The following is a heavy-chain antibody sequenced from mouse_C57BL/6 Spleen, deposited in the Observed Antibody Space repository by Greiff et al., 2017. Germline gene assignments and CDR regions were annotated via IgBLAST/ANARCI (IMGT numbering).Heavy chain of an antibody. Sequence: EVQGVESGGGLVQPKGSLKLSCAASGFSFNTYAMNWVRQAPGKGLEWVARIRSKSNNYATYYADSVKDRFTISRDDSESMLYLQMNNLKTEDTAMYYCVRHGYDGWYFDVWGTGTTVTVSS. V-gene: IGHV10-1*01. CDR3: VRHGYDGWYFDV. CDR2: IRSKSNNYAT. D-gene: IGHD2-2*01. CDR1: GFSFNTYA. J-gene: IGHJ1*03.